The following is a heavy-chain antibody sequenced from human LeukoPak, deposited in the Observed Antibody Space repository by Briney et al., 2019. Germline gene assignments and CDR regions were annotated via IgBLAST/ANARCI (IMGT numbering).Heavy chain of an antibody. V-gene: IGHV1-18*01. CDR1: GYTFTSYG. CDR2: ISAYNGNT. Sequence: ASVKVSCKASGYTFTSYGISWVRQAPGQGLEWMGWISAYNGNTNYAQKLQGRVTMTTDTSTSTAYMELRSLRSDGTAVYYCAKYLRYGDYVDGYFDLWGRGTLVTVSS. J-gene: IGHJ2*01. CDR3: AKYLRYGDYVDGYFDL. D-gene: IGHD4-17*01.